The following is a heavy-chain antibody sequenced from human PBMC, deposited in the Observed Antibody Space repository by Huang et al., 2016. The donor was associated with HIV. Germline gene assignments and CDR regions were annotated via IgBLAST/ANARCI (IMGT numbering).Heavy chain of an antibody. CDR2: IIPVLGRA. J-gene: IGHJ1*01. CDR3: ARARRHSGNSGLIDL. V-gene: IGHV1-69*10. CDR1: GGTFSTDA. Sequence: HVHLVQSGAEVKTPGSSVKVSCKASGGTFSTDAITWVRQAPGQGLERMGGIIPVLGRANYAQKFQDRVTCTADEFSTTAYMELSDLKYEDTASYFWARARRHSGNSGLIDLWGQGTLVTVSS. D-gene: IGHD2-21*02.